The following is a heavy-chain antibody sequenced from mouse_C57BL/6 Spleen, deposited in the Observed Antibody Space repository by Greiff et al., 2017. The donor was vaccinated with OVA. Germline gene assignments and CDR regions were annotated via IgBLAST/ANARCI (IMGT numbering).Heavy chain of an antibody. D-gene: IGHD2-13*01. J-gene: IGHJ3*01. CDR1: GFSFNTYA. V-gene: IGHV10-1*01. CDR2: IRSKSNNYST. Sequence: EVQVVESGGGLVQPKGSLKLSCAASGFSFNTYAMNWVRQAPGKGLEWVARIRSKSNNYSTYYADSGKDRFNISSVYSASMLDLQMSNSKTEDTAMCYCVRQGGDGDYWCAYWGQGTLVTVSA. CDR3: VRQGGDGDYWCAY.